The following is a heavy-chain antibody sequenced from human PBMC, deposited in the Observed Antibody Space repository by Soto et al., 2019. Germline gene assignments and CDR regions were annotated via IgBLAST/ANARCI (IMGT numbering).Heavy chain of an antibody. D-gene: IGHD1-1*01. CDR3: VRDRFNWNYFDY. CDR1: GFTFSSFA. J-gene: IGHJ4*02. Sequence: GGSLRLSCAASGFTFSSFAMHWVRQAPGKGLQWVAIISYDGGNIYYADSVKGRFTISRDNSKNTLYLQLNSLRADDTAVYYCVRDRFNWNYFDYWGQGALVTVSS. CDR2: ISYDGGNI. V-gene: IGHV3-30-3*01.